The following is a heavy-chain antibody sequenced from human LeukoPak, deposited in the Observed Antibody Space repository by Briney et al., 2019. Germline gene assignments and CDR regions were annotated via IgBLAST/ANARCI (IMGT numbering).Heavy chain of an antibody. V-gene: IGHV4-39*07. Sequence: SETLSLTCTVAGGSISSSSYYWVWIRQPPGKGLEWIGSIYYSGSAYYKPSLKSRVTISVDKSKNQFSLNLSSVTAADTAVYYCAKDGFERGDDTDYMDVWGKGTTVTVSS. J-gene: IGHJ6*03. D-gene: IGHD3-22*01. CDR1: GGSISSSSYY. CDR3: AKDGFERGDDTDYMDV. CDR2: IYYSGSA.